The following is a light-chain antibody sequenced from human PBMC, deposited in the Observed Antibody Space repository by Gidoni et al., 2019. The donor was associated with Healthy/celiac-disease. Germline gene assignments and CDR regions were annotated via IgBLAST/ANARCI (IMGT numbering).Light chain of an antibody. CDR3: SSYTSSSTLVV. J-gene: IGLJ3*02. Sequence: QSALTQPASVSGSPGQSITISCTGPSSDVGGYNYVSWYQQHQGKAPKLMIYEVSNRPSGVPDRFSGSKSGNTASLTISGLQAEDEADYYCSSYTSSSTLVVFGGGTKLTVL. V-gene: IGLV2-14*01. CDR1: SSDVGGYNY. CDR2: EVS.